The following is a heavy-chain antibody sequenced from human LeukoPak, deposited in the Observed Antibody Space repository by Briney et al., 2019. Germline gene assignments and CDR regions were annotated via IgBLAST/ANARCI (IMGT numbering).Heavy chain of an antibody. V-gene: IGHV4-34*01. CDR1: GGSFSGYY. J-gene: IGHJ4*02. Sequence: SETLSLTCAVYGGSFSGYYWSRIRQPPGKGLEWIGEINHSGSTNYNPSLKSRVTISVDTSKNQFSLKLSSVTAADTAVYYCARVARGWYGFGVDYWGQGTLVTVSS. CDR3: ARVARGWYGFGVDY. CDR2: INHSGST. D-gene: IGHD6-19*01.